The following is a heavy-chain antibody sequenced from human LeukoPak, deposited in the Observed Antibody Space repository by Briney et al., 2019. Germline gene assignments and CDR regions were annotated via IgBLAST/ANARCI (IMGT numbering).Heavy chain of an antibody. CDR1: GGSISSYY. J-gene: IGHJ6*02. CDR3: ARGGLTRAPYYDFWSGPRGIVYYGMDV. D-gene: IGHD3-3*01. CDR2: IYYSGST. V-gene: IGHV4-59*01. Sequence: SETLSLTCTVSGGSISSYYWSWIRQPPGKGLEWIGYIYYSGSTNYNPSLKGRVTISVDTSKNQFSLKLSSVTAADTAVYYCARGGLTRAPYYDFWSGPRGIVYYGMDVWGQGTTVTVSS.